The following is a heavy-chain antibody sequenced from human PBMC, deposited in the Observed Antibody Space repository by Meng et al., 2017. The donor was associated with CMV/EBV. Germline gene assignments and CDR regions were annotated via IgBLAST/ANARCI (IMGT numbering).Heavy chain of an antibody. Sequence: GESLKISCAASGFTFSSYEMNWVRQAPGKGLEWVSYISSSGSTIYYADSVKGRFTISRDNAKNSLYLQMNSLRAEDTAVYYCAREIGYYDSSGYIDYWGQGTLVTVSS. J-gene: IGHJ4*02. D-gene: IGHD3-22*01. CDR2: ISSSGSTI. CDR1: GFTFSSYE. CDR3: AREIGYYDSSGYIDY. V-gene: IGHV3-48*03.